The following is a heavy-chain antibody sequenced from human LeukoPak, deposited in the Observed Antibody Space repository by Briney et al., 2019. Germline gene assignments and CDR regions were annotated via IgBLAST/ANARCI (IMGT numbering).Heavy chain of an antibody. CDR1: GGSISSGSYY. V-gene: IGHV4-61*02. Sequence: SQTLSLTCTVAGGSISSGSYYWSWIRQPAGKGLEWIGRIYTSGSTNYNPFLKSRVTISVDTSQNQFSLKLSSVTAADTAVYHCAREKKGYSSNYYYYYMDVWGKGTTVTISS. CDR2: IYTSGST. CDR3: AREKKGYSSNYYYYYMDV. J-gene: IGHJ6*03. D-gene: IGHD6-13*01.